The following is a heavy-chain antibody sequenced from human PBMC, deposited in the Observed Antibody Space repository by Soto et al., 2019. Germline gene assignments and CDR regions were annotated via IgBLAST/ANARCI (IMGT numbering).Heavy chain of an antibody. Sequence: SETLSLTCAVSGGSISSGGYSWSWIRQPPGKGLEWIGYIYHSGSTYYNPSLKSRVTISVDRSKNQFSLKLSSVTAADAAVYYCARGGVDYYDSSGYYFSPYYFDYWGQGTLVTVSS. CDR1: GGSISSGGYS. D-gene: IGHD3-22*01. CDR3: ARGGVDYYDSSGYYFSPYYFDY. V-gene: IGHV4-30-2*01. J-gene: IGHJ4*02. CDR2: IYHSGST.